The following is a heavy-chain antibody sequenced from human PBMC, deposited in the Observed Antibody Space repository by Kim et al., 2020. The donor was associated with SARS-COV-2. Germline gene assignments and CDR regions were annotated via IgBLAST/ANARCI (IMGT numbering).Heavy chain of an antibody. V-gene: IGHV4-39*01. J-gene: IGHJ5*02. D-gene: IGHD1-1*01. CDR1: GGSISSSSYY. CDR3: ARSTQNWNDGWYNWFDP. Sequence: SETLSLTCTVSGGSISSSSYYWGWIRQPPGKGLEWIGSIYYSGSTYYNPSLKSRVTISVDTSKNQFSLKLSSVTAADTAVYYCARSTQNWNDGWYNWFDPWGQGTLVTVSS. CDR2: IYYSGST.